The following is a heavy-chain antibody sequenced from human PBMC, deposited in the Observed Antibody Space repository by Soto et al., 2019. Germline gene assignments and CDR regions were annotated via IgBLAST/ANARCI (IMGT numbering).Heavy chain of an antibody. CDR3: ARQRTSVVTQAYFDV. J-gene: IGHJ4*02. D-gene: IGHD2-21*02. V-gene: IGHV4-39*01. CDR1: GDSISSRSYY. CDR2: IYYSGST. Sequence: PSETLSLTCSVTGDSISSRSYYWGWIRQPPGKGLEWIGSIYYSGSTYNNPSLRSRVSMSIDTSKDQFSLKLKSVTAADTALYLCARQRTSVVTQAYFDVWGTGSRVTTSS.